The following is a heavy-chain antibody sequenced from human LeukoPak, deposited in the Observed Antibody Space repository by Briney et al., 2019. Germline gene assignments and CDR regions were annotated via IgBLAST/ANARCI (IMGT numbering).Heavy chain of an antibody. CDR2: VWYDESND. Sequence: GGSLRLSCVASRFIFSTYGMHWVRQAPGKGLEWVAAVWYDESNDYYADSVKGRFTISRDNSKNTLYLQMNSLRAEDTAVYYCARGVGYYDSSGTIDYWGQGTLVTVSS. CDR3: ARGVGYYDSSGTIDY. V-gene: IGHV3-33*01. J-gene: IGHJ4*02. D-gene: IGHD3-22*01. CDR1: RFIFSTYG.